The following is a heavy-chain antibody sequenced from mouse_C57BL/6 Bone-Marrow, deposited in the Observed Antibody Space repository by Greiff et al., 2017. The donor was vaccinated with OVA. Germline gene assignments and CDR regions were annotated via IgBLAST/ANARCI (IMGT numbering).Heavy chain of an antibody. D-gene: IGHD1-1*01. Sequence: EVQLQESGGGLVKPGGSLKLSCAASGFTFSDYGMHWVRQAPGKGLEWVAYISSGSSTLYYADTVKGRVTISRDNAKNILFLQMTSLRSEDTAMYYCARTVVADYWGQGTTLTVSA. J-gene: IGHJ2*01. V-gene: IGHV5-17*01. CDR1: GFTFSDYG. CDR3: ARTVVADY. CDR2: ISSGSSTL.